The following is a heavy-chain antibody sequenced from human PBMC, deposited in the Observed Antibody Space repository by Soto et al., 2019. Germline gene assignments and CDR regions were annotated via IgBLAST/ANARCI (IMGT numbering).Heavy chain of an antibody. D-gene: IGHD1-26*01. V-gene: IGHV1-8*01. CDR1: GYTFTSYD. CDR2: MNPNSANT. Sequence: QVQLVQSGAEVKKPGASVKVSCKTSGYTFTSYDINWVRQATGQGLEWMGWMNPNSANTAYAQKFQGRVTMTGNTSIITAYMELSSLRSEDTAVYYCARERSSGAFDIGGQGTMVTVSS. J-gene: IGHJ3*02. CDR3: ARERSSGAFDI.